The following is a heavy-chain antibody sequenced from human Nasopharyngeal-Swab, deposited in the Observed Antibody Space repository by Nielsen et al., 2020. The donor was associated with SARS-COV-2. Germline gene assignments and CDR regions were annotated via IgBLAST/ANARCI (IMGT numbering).Heavy chain of an antibody. CDR1: GFTFGDYA. D-gene: IGHD6-13*01. CDR3: AKGGYDSSSWYGYYFDY. J-gene: IGHJ4*02. CDR2: IWYDGSNK. V-gene: IGHV3-30*02. Sequence: GESLKISCTTSGFTFGDYAMSWFRQAPGKGLEWVAVIWYDGSNKYYADSVKGRFTISRDNSKNTLYLQMNSLRAEDTAVYYCAKGGYDSSSWYGYYFDYWGQGTLVTVSS.